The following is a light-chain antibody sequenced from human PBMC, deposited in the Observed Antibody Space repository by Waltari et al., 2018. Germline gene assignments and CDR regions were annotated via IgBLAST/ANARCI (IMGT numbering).Light chain of an antibody. CDR1: QSISNY. V-gene: IGKV1-39*01. CDR2: AAS. Sequence: DIQMTQSPSSLSASVGDRVTITCRASQSISNYLNWYQQKPGKAPKLLIYAASSLQSGVPSSFSGSGSRTDFTLTISSLQPEDFAIYYCQQSHSTPLTFGGGTKVEMK. J-gene: IGKJ4*01. CDR3: QQSHSTPLT.